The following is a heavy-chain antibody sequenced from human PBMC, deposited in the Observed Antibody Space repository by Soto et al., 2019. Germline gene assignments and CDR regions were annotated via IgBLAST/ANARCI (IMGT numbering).Heavy chain of an antibody. CDR3: ARRIVSTETFDY. D-gene: IGHD5-12*01. J-gene: IGHJ4*02. CDR2: VYYTGIA. V-gene: IGHV4-59*08. Sequence: SETLSLTCTASGAFLTSYYWRCIRQPPGKGLEWIGFVYYTGIARYNPSLKSRVTISVDTSKNQFSLKLTSVTAADTAIYYCARRIVSTETFDYWGQGTLVTVS. CDR1: GAFLTSYY.